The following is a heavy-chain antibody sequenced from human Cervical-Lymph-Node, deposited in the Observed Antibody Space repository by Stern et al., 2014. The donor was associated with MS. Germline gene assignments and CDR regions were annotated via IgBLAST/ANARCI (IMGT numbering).Heavy chain of an antibody. Sequence: QVTLRESGPALVKPTQTLTLTCTFSGFSLSTYGMRVNWIRQPPGKALEWLTRLDSDDEKFYSTSLKTRLTISQATSNKQAVLTMTNMDPVDTATYYCARMLEDSSGLFEYWGQGTLVTVSS. V-gene: IGHV2-70*04. J-gene: IGHJ4*02. CDR2: LDSDDEK. CDR1: GFSLSTYGMR. D-gene: IGHD3-22*01. CDR3: ARMLEDSSGLFEY.